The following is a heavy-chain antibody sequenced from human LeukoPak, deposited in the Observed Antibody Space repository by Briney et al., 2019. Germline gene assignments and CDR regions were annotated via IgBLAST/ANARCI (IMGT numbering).Heavy chain of an antibody. Sequence: ASVKVSCKASGYTFTSYGISWVRQAPGQGLEWMGWISAYNGNTNYAQKLQGRVTMTTDTSTSTAYMELRSLRSDDTAVCYCARGPYYYDSSGYYMYWGQGTLVTASS. CDR1: GYTFTSYG. CDR2: ISAYNGNT. CDR3: ARGPYYYDSSGYYMY. J-gene: IGHJ4*02. D-gene: IGHD3-22*01. V-gene: IGHV1-18*01.